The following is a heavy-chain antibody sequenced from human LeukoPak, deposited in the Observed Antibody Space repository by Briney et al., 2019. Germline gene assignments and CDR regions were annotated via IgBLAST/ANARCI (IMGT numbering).Heavy chain of an antibody. CDR1: GFTFDDYA. CDR2: ISWNSGSI. D-gene: IGHD3-9*01. Sequence: GGYLRLSCAASGFTFDDYAMHWVRQAPGKGLEWVSGISWNSGSIGYADSVKGRFTISRDNAKNSLYLQMNSLRAEDTALYYCAKAQYDILTGSDAFDIWGQGTMVTVSS. V-gene: IGHV3-9*01. J-gene: IGHJ3*02. CDR3: AKAQYDILTGSDAFDI.